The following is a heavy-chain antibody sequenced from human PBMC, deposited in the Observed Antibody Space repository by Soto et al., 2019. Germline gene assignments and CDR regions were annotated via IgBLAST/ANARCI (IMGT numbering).Heavy chain of an antibody. CDR3: ARDHLPRGGSPRADY. CDR2: ISYDGSNK. CDR1: GFTFSSYA. D-gene: IGHD1-26*01. V-gene: IGHV3-30-3*01. J-gene: IGHJ4*02. Sequence: QVQLVESGGGVVQPGRSLRLSCAASGFTFSSYAMHWVRQAPGKGLEWVAVISYDGSNKYYADSVKGRFTISRDNSKNTLYLQMNSLRAEDTAVYYCARDHLPRGGSPRADYWGQGTLVTVSS.